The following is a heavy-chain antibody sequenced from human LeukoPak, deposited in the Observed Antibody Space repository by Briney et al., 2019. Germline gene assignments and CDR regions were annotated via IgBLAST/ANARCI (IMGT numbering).Heavy chain of an antibody. CDR3: VRQGWIAARPAYCDN. CDR1: W. CDR2: IYPGDSDT. Sequence: WIGWVRPMPGKGLEWMGIIYPGDSDTRYSPSFQGQVTISADKSISTAYLQWSSLKASDTAMYYCVRQGWIAARPAYCDNWGQGTLVTVSS. J-gene: IGHJ4*02. V-gene: IGHV5-51*01. D-gene: IGHD6-6*01.